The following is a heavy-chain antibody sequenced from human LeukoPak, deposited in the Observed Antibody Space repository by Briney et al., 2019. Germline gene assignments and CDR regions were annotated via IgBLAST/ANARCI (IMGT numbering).Heavy chain of an antibody. D-gene: IGHD4-23*01. CDR2: INSDGSST. CDR1: GFTFSSYW. J-gene: IGHJ4*02. Sequence: GGSLRLSCAASGFTFSSYWMHWVRQAPGKGLVWVSRINSDGSSTSYADSVEGRFTISRDNPKNTLYVQMNSLRAEDTAVYYCARGRGADYGGNSGYFDYWGQGTLVTVSS. V-gene: IGHV3-74*01. CDR3: ARGRGADYGGNSGYFDY.